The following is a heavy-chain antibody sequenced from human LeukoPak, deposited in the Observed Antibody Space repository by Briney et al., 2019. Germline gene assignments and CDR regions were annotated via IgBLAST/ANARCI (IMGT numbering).Heavy chain of an antibody. Sequence: SSETLSLTCTVSGGSISSYYWSWIRQSPGKGLEWIGYIYYTGSIKYNPSLKSRVTISVDTSKNQFSLKLSSVIAADTAVYYCARGGVRFDTWGQGTLVTVSS. CDR1: GGSISSYY. CDR3: ARGGVRFDT. V-gene: IGHV4-59*01. J-gene: IGHJ5*02. CDR2: IYYTGSI. D-gene: IGHD1-26*01.